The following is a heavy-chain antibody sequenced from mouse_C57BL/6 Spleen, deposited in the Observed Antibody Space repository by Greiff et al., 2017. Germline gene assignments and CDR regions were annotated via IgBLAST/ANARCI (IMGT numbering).Heavy chain of an antibody. J-gene: IGHJ4*01. Sequence: EVKLVESGEGLVKPGGSLKLSCAASGFTFSSYAMSWVRQTPEKRLEWVAYISSGGDYIYYADTVKGRFTISRDNARNTLYLQMSSLKSEDTAMYYCTSHMVTTLYYYAMDYWGQGTSVTVSS. CDR1: GFTFSSYA. V-gene: IGHV5-9-1*02. CDR2: ISSGGDYI. CDR3: TSHMVTTLYYYAMDY. D-gene: IGHD2-1*01.